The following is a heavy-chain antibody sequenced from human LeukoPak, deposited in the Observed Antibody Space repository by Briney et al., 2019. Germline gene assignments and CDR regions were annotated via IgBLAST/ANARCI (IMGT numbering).Heavy chain of an antibody. D-gene: IGHD5-12*01. Sequence: PSETLSLTCAVYGGSFSGYYWSWIRQPPGKGLEWIGEINHSGSTNYNSSLKSRVTISVDTSKNQFSLKLSSVTAADTAVYYCARGTPQNSGYLRKPRNWFDPWGQGTLVTVSS. V-gene: IGHV4-34*01. CDR1: GGSFSGYY. CDR2: INHSGST. CDR3: ARGTPQNSGYLRKPRNWFDP. J-gene: IGHJ5*02.